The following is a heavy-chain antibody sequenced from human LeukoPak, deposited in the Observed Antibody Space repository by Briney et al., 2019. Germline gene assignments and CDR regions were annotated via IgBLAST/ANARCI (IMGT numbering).Heavy chain of an antibody. CDR3: ARDQPLVVVPAAVDY. Sequence: ASVKVSCKASGGTFSSYTISWVRQAPGQGLEWMGRIIPILGIANYAQKLQGRVTMTTDTSTSTAYMELRSLRSDDTAVYYCARDQPLVVVPAAVDYWGQGTLVTVSS. CDR2: IIPILGIA. V-gene: IGHV1-69*04. J-gene: IGHJ4*02. CDR1: GGTFSSYT. D-gene: IGHD2-2*01.